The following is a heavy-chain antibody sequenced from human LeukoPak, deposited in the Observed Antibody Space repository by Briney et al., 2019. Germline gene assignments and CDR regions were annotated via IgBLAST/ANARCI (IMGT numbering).Heavy chain of an antibody. CDR1: GFTFSDYY. Sequence: SGGSLRLSCAASGFTFSDYYMSWIRQAPGKGLEWVSYISSSSSYIYYADSVKGRFTISRDNAKNSLYLQMNSLRAEDTAVYYCARDGIEYSSSSYFDYWGQGTLVTVSS. D-gene: IGHD6-6*01. J-gene: IGHJ4*02. V-gene: IGHV3-11*06. CDR2: ISSSSSYI. CDR3: ARDGIEYSSSSYFDY.